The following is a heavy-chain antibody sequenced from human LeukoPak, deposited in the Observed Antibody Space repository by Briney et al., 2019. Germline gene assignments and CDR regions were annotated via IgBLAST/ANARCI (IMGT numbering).Heavy chain of an antibody. D-gene: IGHD6-13*01. CDR1: GGSISSSDSS. CDR2: IYHSGST. V-gene: IGHV4-30-2*01. J-gene: IGHJ4*02. CDR3: ARMRRVAAAGTRWVFDY. Sequence: SETLSLTCAVSGGSISSSDSSCGWVRQPPGKGLGCIGYIYHSGSTYYNPSLKRRVTLSVDRSKNQFSLKLSSVTAADTAVYYCARMRRVAAAGTRWVFDYWGQGTLVTVSS.